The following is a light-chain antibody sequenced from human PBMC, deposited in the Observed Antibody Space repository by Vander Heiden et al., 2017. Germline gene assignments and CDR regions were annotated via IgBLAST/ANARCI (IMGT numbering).Light chain of an antibody. V-gene: IGKV1-9*01. CDR1: QAIRNY. Sequence: IQLTQSPSSLSASVGDRVTITCRASQAIRNYLAWYQQKPGKAPQLLISDASRFSGSGAGTEFTLTISSLQPEDYATNFYQQLNNYPLTFGGGTKVEIK. J-gene: IGKJ4*01. CDR3: QQLNNYPLT.